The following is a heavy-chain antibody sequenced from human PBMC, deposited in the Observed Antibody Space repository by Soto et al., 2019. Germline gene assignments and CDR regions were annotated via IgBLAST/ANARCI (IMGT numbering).Heavy chain of an antibody. CDR2: INPNSGGT. CDR3: ASEVGYCVSTSCPGWFGP. D-gene: IGHD2-2*01. CDR1: GYTFTGYY. J-gene: IGHJ5*02. V-gene: IGHV1-2*04. Sequence: ASVKVSCKASGYTFTGYYMHWVRQAPGQGLEWMGWINPNSGGTNYAQKFQGWVTMTRDTSISTAYMELSRLRSDDTAVYYCASEVGYCVSTSCPGWFGPWGQGTLVTV.